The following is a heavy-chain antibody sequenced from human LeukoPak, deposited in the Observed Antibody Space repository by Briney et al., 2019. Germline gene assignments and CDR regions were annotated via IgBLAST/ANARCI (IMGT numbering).Heavy chain of an antibody. CDR3: AKAEDCSSTSCPRAFDI. Sequence: GGSLRLSCAASGFTFSSYGMHWVRQAPGKGLEWVAVISYDGSNKYYADSVEGRFTISRDNSKNTLYLQMNSLRAEDTAVYYCAKAEDCSSTSCPRAFDIWGQGTMVTVSS. D-gene: IGHD2-2*01. J-gene: IGHJ3*02. CDR2: ISYDGSNK. V-gene: IGHV3-30*18. CDR1: GFTFSSYG.